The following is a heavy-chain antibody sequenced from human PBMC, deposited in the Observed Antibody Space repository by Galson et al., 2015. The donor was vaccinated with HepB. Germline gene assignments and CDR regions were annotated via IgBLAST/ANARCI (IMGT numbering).Heavy chain of an antibody. V-gene: IGHV3-43*01. J-gene: IGHJ4*02. D-gene: IGHD5-12*01. CDR1: GFTFDDYT. CDR3: AKDIDSVATTSYFFDY. Sequence: SLRLSCAASGFTFDDYTMHWVRQAPGKRLEWVSLISWDGVSTYYADSVKGRFTISRDNSKNSLFLQMNSLRTEDTALYYCAKDIDSVATTSYFFDYWGQGTVVTVSS. CDR2: ISWDGVST.